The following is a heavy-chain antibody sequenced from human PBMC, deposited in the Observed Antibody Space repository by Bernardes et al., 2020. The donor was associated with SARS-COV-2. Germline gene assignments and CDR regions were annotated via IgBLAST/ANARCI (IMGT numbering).Heavy chain of an antibody. CDR2: INWNGGST. V-gene: IGHV3-20*04. D-gene: IGHD5-12*01. CDR1: GFTFNDSG. Sequence: VESLCLSCAASGFTFNDSGMSWVRQAPGQGLEWVSGINWNGGSTGYADSVKGRFTISRDNAKNSLYLQMNSLRAEDTALYYCAMKWQGAFDIWGQGTMVTVSS. CDR3: AMKWQGAFDI. J-gene: IGHJ3*02.